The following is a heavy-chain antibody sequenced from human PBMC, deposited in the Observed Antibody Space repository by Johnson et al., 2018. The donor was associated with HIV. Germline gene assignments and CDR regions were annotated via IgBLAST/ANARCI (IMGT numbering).Heavy chain of an antibody. D-gene: IGHD1-7*01. CDR1: GFIFSSYG. CDR2: IRYDGSNG. V-gene: IGHV3-30*02. CDR3: AKAQRNYRGASDI. J-gene: IGHJ3*02. Sequence: VQLVESGGGVVQPGGSLRLSCAASGFIFSSYGMQWVRQAPGKGLEWVAFIRYDGSNGYYVDSVEGRFTISRDNSNNTLFLQMNSLRSEDTAVYYCAKAQRNYRGASDIWGQGTRVTVSS.